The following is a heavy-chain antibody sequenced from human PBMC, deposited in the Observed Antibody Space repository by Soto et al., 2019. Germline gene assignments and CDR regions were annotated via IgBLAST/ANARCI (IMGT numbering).Heavy chain of an antibody. CDR2: ISYDGSNK. V-gene: IGHV3-30-3*01. Sequence: QVQLVESGGGVAQPGRSLRLSCAASGFTFSSYAMHWVRQAPGKGLEWVAVISYDGSNKYYADSVKGRFTISRDNSKNTLYLQMNSLRAEDTAVYYCARDADSSGWSWFDPWGQGTLVTVSS. CDR1: GFTFSSYA. D-gene: IGHD6-19*01. CDR3: ARDADSSGWSWFDP. J-gene: IGHJ5*02.